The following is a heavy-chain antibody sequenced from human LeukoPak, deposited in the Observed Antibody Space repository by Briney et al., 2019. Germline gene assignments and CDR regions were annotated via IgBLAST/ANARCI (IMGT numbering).Heavy chain of an antibody. V-gene: IGHV4-34*01. D-gene: IGHD5-18*01. J-gene: IGHJ4*02. Sequence: SETLSLTCAVSGGSFSGYYWSWIRQPPGKGLEWIGEINHSGSTNYNPSLKSRVTISVDTSKNQFSLKLSSVTAADTAVYYCARHRGIQLWSVNPHFDYWGQGTLVTVSS. CDR2: INHSGST. CDR1: GGSFSGYY. CDR3: ARHRGIQLWSVNPHFDY.